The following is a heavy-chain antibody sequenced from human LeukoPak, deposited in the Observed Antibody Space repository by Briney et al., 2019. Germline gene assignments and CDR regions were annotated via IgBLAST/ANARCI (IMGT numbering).Heavy chain of an antibody. CDR3: AKQLGYCSDGSCYFPY. J-gene: IGHJ4*02. CDR2: ISNDGGYT. V-gene: IGHV3-23*01. CDR1: GFTFSSSA. Sequence: GGSLRLSCAASGFTFSSSAMSWVRQAPGKGLEWVSAISNDGGYTYYADSVQGRFTISRDNSKSTLCLQMNSLGAEDTAVYYCAKQLGYCSDGSCYFPYWGQGTLVTVSS. D-gene: IGHD2-15*01.